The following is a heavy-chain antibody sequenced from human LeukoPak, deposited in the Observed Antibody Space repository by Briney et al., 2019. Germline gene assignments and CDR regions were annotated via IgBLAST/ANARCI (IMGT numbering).Heavy chain of an antibody. J-gene: IGHJ5*02. V-gene: IGHV4-34*01. CDR1: GGSFSGYY. CDR2: INHSGST. D-gene: IGHD3-10*01. CDR3: ARDKLGTSGWFDP. Sequence: SETLSLTCAVSGGSFSGYYWSWIRQPPGKGLEWIGEINHSGSTYYNPSLKSRVTISVDTSKNQFSLKLSSVTAADTAVYYCARDKLGTSGWFDPWGQGTLVTVSS.